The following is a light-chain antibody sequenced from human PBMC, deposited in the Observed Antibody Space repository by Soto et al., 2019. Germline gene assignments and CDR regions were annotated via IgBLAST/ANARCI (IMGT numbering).Light chain of an antibody. J-gene: IGKJ1*01. V-gene: IGKV3-15*01. Sequence: EIVMTQSPATLSVSPGERATLSCRASQSVSSNLAWYQQKPGQAPRLLIYGASTRATGIPARFSGSGSGTEFTLTISSLQSEDFAVYSCQQYNNWPPGCTFGQGTKVEIK. CDR1: QSVSSN. CDR2: GAS. CDR3: QQYNNWPPGCT.